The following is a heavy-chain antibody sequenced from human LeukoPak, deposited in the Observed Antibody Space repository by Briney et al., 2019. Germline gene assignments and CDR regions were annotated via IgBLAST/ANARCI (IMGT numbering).Heavy chain of an antibody. D-gene: IGHD6-19*01. V-gene: IGHV3-7*01. J-gene: IGHJ4*02. CDR2: IKQDGSEK. Sequence: QPGGSLRLSCAACGFTFSGYWMSWVRQAPGKGLEWVANIKQDGSEKYYVDSVKGRFTLSRDNAKNSMYLQMNRLRAEDTAGYYCARERQSTVAGRNVIVYWGQGTLVTVPS. CDR1: GFTFSGYW. CDR3: ARERQSTVAGRNVIVY.